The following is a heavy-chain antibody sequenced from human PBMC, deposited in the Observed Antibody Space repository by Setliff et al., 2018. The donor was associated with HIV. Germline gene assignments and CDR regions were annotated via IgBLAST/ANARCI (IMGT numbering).Heavy chain of an antibody. D-gene: IGHD3-22*01. CDR2: IYTSGRT. J-gene: IGHJ4*02. V-gene: IGHV4-61*02. CDR3: ASLFHDTSAPWLYYFDY. CDR1: GGSISSGSYY. Sequence: KTSETLSLTCTVSGGSISSGSYYWSWIRQPAGKGLEWIGLIYTSGRTNYNPSLKSRVTISVDRSKNQFSLNLSSVTAADTALYYCASLFHDTSAPWLYYFDYWGQGTLVTVSS.